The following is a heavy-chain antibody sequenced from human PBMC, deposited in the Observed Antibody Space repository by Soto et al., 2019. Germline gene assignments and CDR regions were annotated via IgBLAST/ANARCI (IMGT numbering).Heavy chain of an antibody. D-gene: IGHD3-22*01. CDR2: ILYTGDT. CDR3: ARDVGYYYDSSGSVAFDI. CDR1: GGSIDDYY. J-gene: IGHJ3*02. V-gene: IGHV4-59*01. Sequence: TSETLSLTRLVSGGSIDDYYGSWIRQPPGKGLEWIGNILYTGDTKYNPSLKSRVTISVDTSKNQFSLKLSSVTAADTAVYYCARDVGYYYDSSGSVAFDIWGQGTLVTVSS.